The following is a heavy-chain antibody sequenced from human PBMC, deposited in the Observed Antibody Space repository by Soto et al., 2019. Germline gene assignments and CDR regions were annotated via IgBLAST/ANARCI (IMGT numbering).Heavy chain of an antibody. V-gene: IGHV3-73*01. D-gene: IGHD4-17*01. J-gene: IGHJ6*02. CDR1: GFTFSGSA. Sequence: GGSLRLSCAASGFTFSGSAMHWVRQASGKGLEWVGRIRSKANSYATAYAASVKGRFTISRDDSKNTAYLQMNSLKTEDTAVYYCTSWYGDYDAPDYYYYYGMDVWGQGTTVTVSS. CDR2: IRSKANSYAT. CDR3: TSWYGDYDAPDYYYYYGMDV.